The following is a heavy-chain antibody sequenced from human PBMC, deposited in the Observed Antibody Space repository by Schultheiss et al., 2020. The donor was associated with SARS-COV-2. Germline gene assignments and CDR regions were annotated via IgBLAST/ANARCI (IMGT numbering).Heavy chain of an antibody. Sequence: GGSLRLSCAASGFTFSSYEMNWVRQAPGKGLEWVSYISSSGSTIYYADSVKGRFTISRDNAKNSLYLQMNSLRDEDTAVYYCARDLSPLPGIDYWGQGTLVTVSS. V-gene: IGHV3-48*03. CDR1: GFTFSSYE. J-gene: IGHJ4*02. CDR2: ISSSGSTI. CDR3: ARDLSPLPGIDY.